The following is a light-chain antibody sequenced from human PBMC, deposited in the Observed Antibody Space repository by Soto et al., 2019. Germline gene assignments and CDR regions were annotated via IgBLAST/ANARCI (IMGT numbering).Light chain of an antibody. J-gene: IGLJ1*01. Sequence: QSALTQPASVSGSPGQSITISCIGTSSDIGPYNYVSWYQQHPDKAPKLILYEVTNRPSGASDRFSGSKSGNAAFLTISGLQAEDEADYYCSSYSSSATPYVFGTGTKGT. V-gene: IGLV2-14*01. CDR2: EVT. CDR1: SSDIGPYNY. CDR3: SSYSSSATPYV.